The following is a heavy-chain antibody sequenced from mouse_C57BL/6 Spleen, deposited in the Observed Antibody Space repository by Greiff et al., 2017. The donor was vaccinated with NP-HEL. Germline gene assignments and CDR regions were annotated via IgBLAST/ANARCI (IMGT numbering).Heavy chain of an antibody. CDR2: ISSGSSTI. CDR3: AREGFFDY. CDR1: GFTFSDYG. J-gene: IGHJ2*01. V-gene: IGHV5-17*01. Sequence: EVKLVESGGGLVKPGGSLKLSCAASGFTFSDYGMHWVRQAPEKGLEWVAYISSGSSTISYADTVKGRFTISRDNAKNTLFLQMTSLRSEDTAMYYCAREGFFDYWGQGTTLTVSS.